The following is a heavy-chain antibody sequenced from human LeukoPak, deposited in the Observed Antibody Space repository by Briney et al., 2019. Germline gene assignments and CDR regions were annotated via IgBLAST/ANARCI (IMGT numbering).Heavy chain of an antibody. J-gene: IGHJ4*02. D-gene: IGHD4-17*01. V-gene: IGHV3-23*01. CDR2: ISGSGGSP. CDR1: GFTFSSYA. CDR3: AKDTGLREPIDY. Sequence: GGSLRLSCAASGFTFSSYAMSWVRQAPGKGLEWVSAISGSGGSPHYADSVKGRFTISRDNSKNTLYLQMNRLRAEDTAVYYCAKDTGLREPIDYWGQGTLVTVSS.